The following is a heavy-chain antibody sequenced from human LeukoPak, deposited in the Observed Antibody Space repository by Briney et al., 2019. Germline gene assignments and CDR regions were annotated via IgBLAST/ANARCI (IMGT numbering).Heavy chain of an antibody. CDR2: ISASGGST. CDR1: GFTFSSYA. J-gene: IGHJ4*02. D-gene: IGHD6-19*01. CDR3: AKAWSSGWYLQPFDY. V-gene: IGHV3-23*01. Sequence: GGSLRLSCAASGFTFSSYAMSWVRQAPGKGLEWVSAISASGGSTYYADSVKGRFTISRDNSKNTLYLQMNSLRAEDTAVYYCAKAWSSGWYLQPFDYWGQGTLVPVFS.